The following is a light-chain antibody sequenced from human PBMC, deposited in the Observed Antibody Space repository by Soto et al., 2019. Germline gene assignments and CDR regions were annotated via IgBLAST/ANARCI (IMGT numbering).Light chain of an antibody. Sequence: QSALTQPASVSGSPGQSITISCTGTSSLVGTYNLVSWYQQYSGKAPKLMIYEVSKRPSGVSNRFSGSKSGNTASLTISELQAEDEADYYCCSYAGTNTYVLGTGTKVSVL. CDR3: CSYAGTNTYV. CDR2: EVS. CDR1: SSLVGTYNL. V-gene: IGLV2-23*02. J-gene: IGLJ1*01.